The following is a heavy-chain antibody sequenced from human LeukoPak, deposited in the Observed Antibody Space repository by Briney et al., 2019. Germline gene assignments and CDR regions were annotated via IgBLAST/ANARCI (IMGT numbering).Heavy chain of an antibody. V-gene: IGHV3-48*01. J-gene: IGHJ4*02. D-gene: IGHD6-19*01. CDR1: GFTFRSYS. CDR2: ISSSSSTI. CDR3: ARCYSIAVAGSDY. Sequence: QPGGSLRLSCAASGFTFRSYSMNWVRQAPGKGLEWVSYISSSSSTIYYADSVKGRFTISRDNSKNTLYLQMNSLRAEDTAVYYCARCYSIAVAGSDYWGQGTLVTVSS.